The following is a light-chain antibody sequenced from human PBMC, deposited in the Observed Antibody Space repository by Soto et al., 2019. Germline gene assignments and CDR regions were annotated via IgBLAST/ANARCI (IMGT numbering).Light chain of an antibody. V-gene: IGKV1-27*01. J-gene: IGKJ4*01. Sequence: IQMISYPRSRSASGGGRARLSCCASQGISNYLAWYQQKPGKVPKLLIYAASTLQSGVPSRFSGSGSGTEFTLTISTLQPEYVATYYCQNYNSAPLTFGGGTKVDIK. CDR1: QGISNY. CDR3: QNYNSAPLT. CDR2: AAS.